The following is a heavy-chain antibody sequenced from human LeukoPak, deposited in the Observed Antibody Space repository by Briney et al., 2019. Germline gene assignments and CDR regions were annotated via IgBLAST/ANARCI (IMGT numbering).Heavy chain of an antibody. D-gene: IGHD1-1*01. CDR3: ARGALERRGTFFDP. Sequence: SETLSLTCAVYGGSFSGYYWSWVRQPPGKGVEGIGEINHSGSTNYNPSLKSRVTISVDTSKNQFSLKLSSVTAADTAVYYCARGALERRGTFFDPWGQGTLVTVSS. V-gene: IGHV4-34*01. CDR2: INHSGST. J-gene: IGHJ5*02. CDR1: GGSFSGYY.